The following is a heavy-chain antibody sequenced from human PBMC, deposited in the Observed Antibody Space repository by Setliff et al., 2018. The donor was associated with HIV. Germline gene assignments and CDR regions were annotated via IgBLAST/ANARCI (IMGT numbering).Heavy chain of an antibody. J-gene: IGHJ3*02. V-gene: IGHV4-30-4*08. CDR1: GGSFSNYY. CDR3: ARDKGRPHHFDNNGYYRSDTFDI. D-gene: IGHD3-22*01. CDR2: TFHTGYT. Sequence: PSETLSLTCTVYGGSFSNYYTNWIRQSPEKGLEWIGYTFHTGYTYYNPSLKSRIIISVDLSKNQLSLELTSVTAADTAIYYCARDKGRPHHFDNNGYYRSDTFDIWGHGTMVPSPQ.